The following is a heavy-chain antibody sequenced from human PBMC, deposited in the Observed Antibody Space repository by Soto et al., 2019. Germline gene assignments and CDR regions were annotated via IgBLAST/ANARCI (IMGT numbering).Heavy chain of an antibody. CDR3: ARSVAVPGAHIDY. J-gene: IGHJ4*02. Sequence: AETLSLTCSVSGGSISGSSWRWIRQSPGKGLEWLGYVYYTGSTNYSPSLRSRVSISVDTSKNEFSLRLSSVTAADTAVYFCARSVAVPGAHIDYWGQGTQVTVSS. CDR2: VYYTGST. D-gene: IGHD6-19*01. CDR1: GGSISGSS. V-gene: IGHV4-59*01.